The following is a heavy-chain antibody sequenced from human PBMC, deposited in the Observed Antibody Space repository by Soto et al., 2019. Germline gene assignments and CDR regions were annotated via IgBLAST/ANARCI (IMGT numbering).Heavy chain of an antibody. CDR1: DFSLSTSGVG. CDR2: IYWDDDK. CDR3: AHSTYCTNGVCSSFDY. Sequence: QITLKESGPSLVKPTQTLTLTCTFSDFSLSTSGVGVGWIRQPPGKALEWLALIYWDDDKRYSPSLKSRLTIAQHTSKNQVVLTMTHMDPVDTATYYCAHSTYCTNGVCSSFDYWGQGTLVTVSS. J-gene: IGHJ4*02. V-gene: IGHV2-5*02. D-gene: IGHD2-8*01.